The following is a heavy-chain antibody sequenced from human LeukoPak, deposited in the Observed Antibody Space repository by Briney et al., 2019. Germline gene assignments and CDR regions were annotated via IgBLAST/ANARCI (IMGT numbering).Heavy chain of an antibody. CDR1: GFTFSTYW. J-gene: IGHJ5*02. D-gene: IGHD2/OR15-2a*01. CDR3: ARVVLSGAYQIDL. CDR2: INGDGSTT. Sequence: GGSLRLSCAASGFTFSTYWMHWVRQAPGKGLVWVSRINGDGSTTNHADSVKGRFTISRDNAKSTLYLQVDSLRVEDAAVYYCARVVLSGAYQIDLWGQGTLVTVSS. V-gene: IGHV3-74*01.